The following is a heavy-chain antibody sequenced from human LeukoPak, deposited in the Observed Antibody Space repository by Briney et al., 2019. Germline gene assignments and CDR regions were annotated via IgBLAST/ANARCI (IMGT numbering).Heavy chain of an antibody. CDR2: ISYDGSNK. D-gene: IGHD4-23*01. Sequence: GRSLRLSCAASGFTFRSYGMHWVRQAPGKGLEWVAVISYDGSNKYYADSVKGRFTISRDNSKNTLYLQMNSLRAEDTAVYYCARGGGYFDYWGQGTLVTVSS. CDR3: ARGGGYFDY. J-gene: IGHJ4*02. V-gene: IGHV3-30*03. CDR1: GFTFRSYG.